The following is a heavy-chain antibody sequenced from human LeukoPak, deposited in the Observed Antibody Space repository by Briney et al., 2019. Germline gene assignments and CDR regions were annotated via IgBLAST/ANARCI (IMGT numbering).Heavy chain of an antibody. CDR3: AKVYGSSSWYSNGMDV. D-gene: IGHD6-13*01. Sequence: GGSLRLSCAASGFTFSNYDMNWVRQAPGKGLEWVSAISGSGGSTYYADSVKGRFTISRDNSKNTLYLQMNSLRAEDTAVYYCAKVYGSSSWYSNGMDVWGQGTTVTVSS. J-gene: IGHJ6*02. CDR2: ISGSGGST. V-gene: IGHV3-23*01. CDR1: GFTFSNYD.